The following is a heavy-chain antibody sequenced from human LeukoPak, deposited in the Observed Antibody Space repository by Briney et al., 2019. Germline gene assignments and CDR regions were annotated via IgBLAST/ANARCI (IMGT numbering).Heavy chain of an antibody. J-gene: IGHJ6*02. D-gene: IGHD6-19*01. CDR3: ARVFIEQWLDNYYYYGMDV. V-gene: IGHV1-2*02. CDR2: INPNSGGT. CDR1: GYTFTGYY. Sequence: ASVKVSCKASGYTFTGYYIHWVRQAPGQGLEWMGWINPNSGGTNYAQKFQGRVTMTRDTSISTAYMELSRLRSDDTAVYYCARVFIEQWLDNYYYYGMDVWGQGTTVTVSS.